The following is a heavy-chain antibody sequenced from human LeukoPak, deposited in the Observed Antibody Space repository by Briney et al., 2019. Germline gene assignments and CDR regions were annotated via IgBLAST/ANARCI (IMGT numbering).Heavy chain of an antibody. CDR3: TRGRSDCSSTSCYNLYYYYMDV. V-gene: IGHV3-49*04. Sequence: GGSLRLSCTASGFTFGDYAMSWVRQAPGKGLEWVGFIRSKAYGGTTEYAASVKGRFTISRDDSKSIAYLQMNSLKTEDTAVYYCTRGRSDCSSTSCYNLYYYYMDVWGKGTTVTISS. CDR2: IRSKAYGGTT. CDR1: GFTFGDYA. D-gene: IGHD2-2*01. J-gene: IGHJ6*03.